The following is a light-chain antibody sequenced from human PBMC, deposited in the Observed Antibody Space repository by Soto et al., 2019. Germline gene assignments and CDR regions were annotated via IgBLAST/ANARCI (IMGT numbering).Light chain of an antibody. Sequence: DIQLTQSPSSLSASVGDRVTITCRVSQGISSYFAWYQQKPGKAPKVLIYAASTLQNGVPPRFSGSGSGTDFTLTISSLQPEDFATYYCQQLNAYPYTFGQGTQLEIK. CDR2: AAS. CDR3: QQLNAYPYT. V-gene: IGKV1-9*01. CDR1: QGISSY. J-gene: IGKJ2*01.